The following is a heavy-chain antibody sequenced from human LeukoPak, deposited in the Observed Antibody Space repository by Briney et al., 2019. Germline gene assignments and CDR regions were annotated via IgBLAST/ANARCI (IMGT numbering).Heavy chain of an antibody. CDR3: TRDIVVVPAAIPWFDP. V-gene: IGHV3-15*01. CDR1: GFTFSNAW. D-gene: IGHD2-2*02. J-gene: IGHJ5*02. Sequence: PGGSLRLSCAASGFTFSNAWMSWVRQAPGKGLEWVGRIKSKTDGGTTDYAAPVKGRFTISRDDSKNTLYLQMNSLKTDDTAVYYCTRDIVVVPAAIPWFDPWGQGTLVTVSS. CDR2: IKSKTDGGTT.